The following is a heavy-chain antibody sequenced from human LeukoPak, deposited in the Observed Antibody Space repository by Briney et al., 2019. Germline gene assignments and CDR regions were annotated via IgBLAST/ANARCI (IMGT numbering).Heavy chain of an antibody. CDR3: ARERYSSSPRSMDV. J-gene: IGHJ6*03. CDR2: IRYDGSNK. Sequence: PGGSLRLSCAASGFTFSSYGMHWVRQAPGKGLEWVAFIRYDGSNKYYADSVKGRFTISRDNSKNTLYLQMNSLRAEDTAVYYCARERYSSSPRSMDVWGKGTTVTVSS. D-gene: IGHD6-13*01. V-gene: IGHV3-30*02. CDR1: GFTFSSYG.